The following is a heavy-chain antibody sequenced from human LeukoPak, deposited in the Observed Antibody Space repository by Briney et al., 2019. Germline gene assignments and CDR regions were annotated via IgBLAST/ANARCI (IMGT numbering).Heavy chain of an antibody. Sequence: ASVKVSCKASGGTFSSYAISWVPQAPGQGLEWMGRIIPIFGTANYAQKFQGRVTITTDESTSTAYMELSSLRSEDTAVYYCARGDYYDSSGYYHYYYYYMDVWGKGTTVTVSS. CDR1: GGTFSSYA. D-gene: IGHD3-22*01. V-gene: IGHV1-69*05. CDR3: ARGDYYDSSGYYHYYYYYMDV. J-gene: IGHJ6*03. CDR2: IIPIFGTA.